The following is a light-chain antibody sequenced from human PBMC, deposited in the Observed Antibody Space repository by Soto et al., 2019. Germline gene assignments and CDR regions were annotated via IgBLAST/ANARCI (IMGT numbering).Light chain of an antibody. CDR2: AAS. J-gene: IGKJ3*01. V-gene: IGKV1-39*01. CDR3: QQSYSTPFT. Sequence: DLQMTQSPSSLSASAGDRVTITCRASQTISTYLNWYQQKPGKAPKLLIYAASSLQSGVPSRFSGSGSGTDFTLTINSLQPEDFATFYCQQSYSTPFTFGPGTKVDIK. CDR1: QTISTY.